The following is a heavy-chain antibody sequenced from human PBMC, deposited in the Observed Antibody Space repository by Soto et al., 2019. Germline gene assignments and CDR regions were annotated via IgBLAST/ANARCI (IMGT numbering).Heavy chain of an antibody. J-gene: IGHJ4*02. V-gene: IGHV3-30*18. CDR3: AKDDRARYYDYWSGYATSFDF. Sequence: QVQLVESGGGVVQPGRSLRLSCAASGFTFSTYGMHWVRKAPAKGRDGGAAISYDESNKFYADSVKGRFVISRDNSKNTLYLQMNSLTAEDTAVYYCAKDDRARYYDYWSGYATSFDFWGQGTPVTVSS. CDR1: GFTFSTYG. CDR2: ISYDESNK. D-gene: IGHD3-3*01.